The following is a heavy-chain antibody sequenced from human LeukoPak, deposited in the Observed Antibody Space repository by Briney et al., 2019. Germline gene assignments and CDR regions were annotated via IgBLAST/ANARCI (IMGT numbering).Heavy chain of an antibody. CDR1: GFTFSSYG. CDR2: ISGSGGST. J-gene: IGHJ4*02. D-gene: IGHD5-18*01. CDR3: AKAGERRYSYDSYYFDY. V-gene: IGHV3-23*01. Sequence: PGGSLTLSCAASGFTFSSYGMSWVRQAPGKGLEWVSAISGSGGSTYYADSVKGRFTISRDNSKNTLYLQMNSLRAEDTAVYYCAKAGERRYSYDSYYFDYWGQGTLVTVSS.